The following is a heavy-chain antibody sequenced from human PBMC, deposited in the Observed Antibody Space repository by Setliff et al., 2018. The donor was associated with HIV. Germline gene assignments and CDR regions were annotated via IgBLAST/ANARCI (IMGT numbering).Heavy chain of an antibody. Sequence: ASVKVSCKASGYTFSNYGLSWVRQAPGQGLAWVGWINAFTGKTHYAQDFQGRVTVTTDTSTDTSYMELRSLRSDDTTIYYCAACVLQSGGLTGSYPGGFDYWGXXSLVTVSS. J-gene: IGHJ4*01. CDR1: GYTFSNYG. CDR2: INAFTGKT. CDR3: AACVLQSGGLTGSYPGGFDY. D-gene: IGHD1-26*01. V-gene: IGHV1-18*01.